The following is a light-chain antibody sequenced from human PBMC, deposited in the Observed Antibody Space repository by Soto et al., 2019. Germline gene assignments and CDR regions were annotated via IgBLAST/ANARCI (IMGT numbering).Light chain of an antibody. Sequence: SYELTPPTSVSVAPGKTARITCGGNNIGSKSVHWYQQKPGQAPVLVIYYDSDRPSGIPERFSGSNSGNTATLTISRVEAGDEADYYCQVWDSSTGVFGGGTKLTVL. CDR3: QVWDSSTGV. CDR2: YDS. V-gene: IGLV3-21*04. J-gene: IGLJ2*01. CDR1: NIGSKS.